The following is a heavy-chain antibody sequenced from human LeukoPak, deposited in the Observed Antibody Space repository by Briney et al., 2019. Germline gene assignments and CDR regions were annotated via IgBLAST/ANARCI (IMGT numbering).Heavy chain of an antibody. CDR3: ARHTRYTWKNY. J-gene: IGHJ4*02. Sequence: SETLSLTCTVSGGSISSSSYYWGWIRQPPGKGLEWIGSIYYSGSTYYNPSLKSRVTISVDTSKNQFSLKLSSVTAADTAVYYCARHTRYTWKNYWGQGTLVTVSS. V-gene: IGHV4-39*01. D-gene: IGHD1-20*01. CDR2: IYYSGST. CDR1: GGSISSSSYY.